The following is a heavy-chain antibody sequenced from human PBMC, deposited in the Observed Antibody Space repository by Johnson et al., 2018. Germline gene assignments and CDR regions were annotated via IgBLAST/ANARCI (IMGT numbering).Heavy chain of an antibody. D-gene: IGHD3-16*02. CDR2: LSYDGRNK. CDR3: ARGPRYATLRLGELSSLREEYFQY. V-gene: IGHV3-30-3*01. Sequence: VQLVESGGGLVQPGGSLRLSCGVSGFIFSRYAMHWVRQAPGKGLEWVAVLSYDGRNKYYTDSVKGRFTISRDNSKNRLYLQMNSLRAEDTAGYYCARGPRYATLRLGELSSLREEYFQYWGQGTLVTVSS. CDR1: GFIFSRYA. J-gene: IGHJ1*01.